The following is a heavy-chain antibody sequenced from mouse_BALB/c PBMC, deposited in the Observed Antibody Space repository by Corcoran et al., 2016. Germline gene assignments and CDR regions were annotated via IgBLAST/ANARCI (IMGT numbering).Heavy chain of an antibody. CDR1: GYSFTGYY. J-gene: IGHJ1*01. D-gene: IGHD2-4*01. CDR3: ARRDYDYWYFDV. Sequence: LVKTGASVKISCKASGYSFTGYYMHWVKQSHGKSLEWIGYISCYNGATSYNQKFKGKATFTVDTSSSTSYMQFNSLTSEDSAVYYCARRDYDYWYFDVWGAGTTVTVSS. V-gene: IGHV1S34*01. CDR2: ISCYNGAT.